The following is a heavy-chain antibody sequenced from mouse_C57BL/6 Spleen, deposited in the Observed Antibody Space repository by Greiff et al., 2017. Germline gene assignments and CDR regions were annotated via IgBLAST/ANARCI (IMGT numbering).Heavy chain of an antibody. Sequence: EVQLQQSGPELVKPGASVKISCKASGYTFTDYYMNWVKQSHGKSLEWIGDINPNNGGTSYNQKFKGKATLTVDKSSSTAYMELRSLTSEDSAVYYCARGEANWVLYWGQGTLVTVSA. CDR1: GYTFTDYY. D-gene: IGHD4-1*01. J-gene: IGHJ3*01. CDR2: INPNNGGT. V-gene: IGHV1-26*01. CDR3: ARGEANWVLY.